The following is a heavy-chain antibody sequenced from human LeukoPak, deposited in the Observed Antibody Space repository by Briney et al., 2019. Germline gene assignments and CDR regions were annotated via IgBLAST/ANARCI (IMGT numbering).Heavy chain of an antibody. CDR1: GNYW. J-gene: IGHJ4*02. CDR3: VSFYETY. CDR2: INSDGSWT. Sequence: PGGSLRLSCAASGNYWMHWVRQAPGKGLVWVSHINSDGSWTSYADSVKGRFTISKGNAKNTVYLQMNSLRAEDTAVYYYVSFYETYWGRGTLVTVSS. V-gene: IGHV3-74*01. D-gene: IGHD2/OR15-2a*01.